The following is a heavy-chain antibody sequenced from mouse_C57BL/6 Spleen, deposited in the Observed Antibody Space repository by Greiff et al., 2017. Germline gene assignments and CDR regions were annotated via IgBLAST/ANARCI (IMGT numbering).Heavy chain of an antibody. CDR2: IYPGDGDT. CDR3: AAMVTPFAY. CDR1: GYAFSSSW. V-gene: IGHV1-82*01. D-gene: IGHD2-2*01. Sequence: VKLQQSGPELVKPGASVKISCKASGYAFSSSWMNWVKQRPGKGLEWIGRIYPGDGDTNYNGKFKGKATLTADKSSSTAYMQLSSLTSEDSAVYFCAAMVTPFAYWGQGTLVTVSA. J-gene: IGHJ3*01.